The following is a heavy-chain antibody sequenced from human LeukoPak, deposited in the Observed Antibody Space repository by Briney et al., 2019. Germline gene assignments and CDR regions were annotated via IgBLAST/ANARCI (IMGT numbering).Heavy chain of an antibody. J-gene: IGHJ3*02. CDR2: MYYSGST. V-gene: IGHV4-59*12. CDR1: GGSIAGFY. CDR3: ARAGYDILTGYCGAFDI. D-gene: IGHD3-9*01. Sequence: PSETLSLTCTVSGGSIAGFYWGWFRQSPGKGLEWIGYMYYSGSTYYNPSLKSRVSLSVDTSKNQFSLKLSSVTAADTAVYYCARAGYDILTGYCGAFDIWGQGTMVTVSS.